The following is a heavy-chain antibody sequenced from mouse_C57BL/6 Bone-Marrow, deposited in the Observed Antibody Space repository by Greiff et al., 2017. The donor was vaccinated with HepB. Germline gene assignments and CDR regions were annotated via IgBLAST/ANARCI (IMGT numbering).Heavy chain of an antibody. CDR1: GYSITSGYY. CDR2: ISYDGSN. J-gene: IGHJ2*01. D-gene: IGHD1-1*01. CDR3: AGERGDGSLYFDY. V-gene: IGHV3-6*01. Sequence: EVQLQESGPGLVKPSQSLSLTCSVTGYSITSGYYWNWLRQFPGNKLEWMGYISYDGSNNYNPALKNRISITRDKSKNQLFLKLNSVTTEDTATCYGAGERGDGSLYFDYWGQGTTLTVSS.